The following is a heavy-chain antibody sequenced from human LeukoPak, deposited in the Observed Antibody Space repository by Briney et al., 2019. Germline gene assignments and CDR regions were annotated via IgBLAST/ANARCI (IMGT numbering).Heavy chain of an antibody. Sequence: ASETLSLTCAVYGGSFSGYYWSWIRQPPGKGLEWLGEINHSGSTNYNPSLKSRVTISVDTSKNQFSLKLSSVTAADTAVYYCARGGHFGLLSYLGYWGQGTLVTVSS. CDR2: INHSGST. J-gene: IGHJ4*02. V-gene: IGHV4-34*01. D-gene: IGHD2-15*01. CDR3: ARGGHFGLLSYLGY. CDR1: GGSFSGYY.